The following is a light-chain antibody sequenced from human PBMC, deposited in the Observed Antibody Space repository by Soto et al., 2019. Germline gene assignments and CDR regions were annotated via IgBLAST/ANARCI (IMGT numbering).Light chain of an antibody. CDR2: DVN. Sequence: QSVLTQPASVSGSPGQSITISCTGTSNDIGAYNYVSWYQQSPDKAPKLLIYDVNNRPSGVSTRFSGSKSGNTASLTISGLQAEDEADYYCSSYTKPGTLVVFGGGTKVTVL. CDR3: SSYTKPGTLVV. CDR1: SNDIGAYNY. J-gene: IGLJ3*02. V-gene: IGLV2-14*01.